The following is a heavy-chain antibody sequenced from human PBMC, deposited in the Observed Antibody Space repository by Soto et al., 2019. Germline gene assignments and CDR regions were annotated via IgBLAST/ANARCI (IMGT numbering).Heavy chain of an antibody. D-gene: IGHD2-15*01. CDR2: IYYSGST. CDR1: GGSISSGDYY. Sequence: QVQLQESGPGLVKPSQTLSLTCTVSGGSISSGDYYWSWIRQPPGKGLEWIGYIYYSGSTYYNPSLKGRVTRSVDTSKNQFSMKLSSVTAADTAVYYCARYCSGGSCYEGRSSLFDYWGQGTLVTVSS. CDR3: ARYCSGGSCYEGRSSLFDY. V-gene: IGHV4-30-4*01. J-gene: IGHJ4*02.